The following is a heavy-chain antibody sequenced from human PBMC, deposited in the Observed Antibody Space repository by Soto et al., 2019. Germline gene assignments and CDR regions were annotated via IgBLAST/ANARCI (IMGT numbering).Heavy chain of an antibody. CDR1: GGSFSGYY. Sequence: SETPSLTCAVYGGSFSGYYWSWIRQPPGKGLEWIGEINHSGSTNYNPSLKSRVTISVDTSKNQFSLKLSSVTAADTAVYYCARTAYYDFWSGYSRMDVWGQGTTVTVSS. J-gene: IGHJ6*02. CDR3: ARTAYYDFWSGYSRMDV. D-gene: IGHD3-3*01. CDR2: INHSGST. V-gene: IGHV4-34*01.